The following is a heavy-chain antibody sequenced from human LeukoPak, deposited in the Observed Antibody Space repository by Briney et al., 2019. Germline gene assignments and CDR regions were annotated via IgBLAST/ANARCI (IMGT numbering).Heavy chain of an antibody. V-gene: IGHV1-69*13. D-gene: IGHD2-21*01. Sequence: SVKVSCKASGGTFSIYAISWVRQAPGQGLEWMGGIIPIFGTANYAQKFQGRVTITADESTSTAYMELSSLRSEDTAVYYCARIPRRYYYYGMDVWGQGTTVTVSS. CDR3: ARIPRRYYYYGMDV. J-gene: IGHJ6*02. CDR1: GGTFSIYA. CDR2: IIPIFGTA.